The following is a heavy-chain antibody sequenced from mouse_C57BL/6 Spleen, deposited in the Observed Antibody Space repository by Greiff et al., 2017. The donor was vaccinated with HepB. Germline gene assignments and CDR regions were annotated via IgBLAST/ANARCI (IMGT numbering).Heavy chain of an antibody. J-gene: IGHJ3*01. Sequence: EVQLQQSGPELVKPGASVKISCKASGYSFTDYNMNWVKQSNGKSLEWIGVINHNYGTTSYNQKFKGKATLTVDQSSSTAYMQLNSRTSEDSAVYYCAREDYYYGSSAWVAYCGQGTLVTVSA. V-gene: IGHV1-39*01. CDR1: GYSFTDYN. CDR2: INHNYGTT. CDR3: AREDYYYGSSAWVAY. D-gene: IGHD1-1*01.